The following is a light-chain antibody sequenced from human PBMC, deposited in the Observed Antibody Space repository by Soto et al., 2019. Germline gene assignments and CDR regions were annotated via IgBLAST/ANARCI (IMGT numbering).Light chain of an antibody. CDR1: QSLSRW. CDR2: KAS. Sequence: DIQMTQSPSTLSASVGDRVTITCRASQSLSRWLAWYQRKPGQAPNLLTYKASSLDSGVPSRFSGNGSGTEFTLTISSLQPDDFAAYYCQQYNTYSTFGQGTRVEI. V-gene: IGKV1-5*03. J-gene: IGKJ1*01. CDR3: QQYNTYST.